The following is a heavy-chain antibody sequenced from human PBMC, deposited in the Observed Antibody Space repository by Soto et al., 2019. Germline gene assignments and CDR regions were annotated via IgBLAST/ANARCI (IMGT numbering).Heavy chain of an antibody. CDR1: GFTFSSYA. J-gene: IGHJ4*02. CDR2: ISYDGSNK. CDR3: ARDLGRSDYDSSGYYLYYFDY. Sequence: QVQLVESGGGVVQPGRSLRLSCAASGFTFSSYAMHWVRQAPGKGLEWVAVISYDGSNKYYADSVKGRFTISRDNSKNTLYLQMNSLRAEDTAVYYCARDLGRSDYDSSGYYLYYFDYWGQGTLVTVSS. V-gene: IGHV3-30-3*01. D-gene: IGHD3-22*01.